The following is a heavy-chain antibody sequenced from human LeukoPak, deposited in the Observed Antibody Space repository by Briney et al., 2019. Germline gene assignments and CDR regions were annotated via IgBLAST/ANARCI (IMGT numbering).Heavy chain of an antibody. CDR3: ARGRYNLHHYYGSGSYYFDY. V-gene: IGHV4-34*01. Sequence: SETLSLTCAVYGGSFSGYYWSWIRQPPGKGLEWIGEINHSGSTNYNPSLKSRVTISVDTSKNQFSLKLSSVTAADTAVYYCARGRYNLHHYYGSGSYYFDYWGQGTLVTVSS. D-gene: IGHD3-10*01. CDR1: GGSFSGYY. CDR2: INHSGST. J-gene: IGHJ4*02.